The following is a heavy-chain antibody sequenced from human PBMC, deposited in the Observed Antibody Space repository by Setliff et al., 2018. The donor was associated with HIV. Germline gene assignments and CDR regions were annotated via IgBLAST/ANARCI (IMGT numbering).Heavy chain of an antibody. J-gene: IGHJ6*02. Sequence: GGSLRLSCAASGFSFSAYGLHWVRQTPGEGLVWVSRIAHDGSDTDYVDSVRGRFTISRDNAKNSLYLQMNSLRAEDTALYYCARRGSSNFDSSRWFYYGLDVWGQGTTVTVSS. V-gene: IGHV3-74*01. CDR1: GFSFSAYG. CDR3: ARRGSSNFDSSRWFYYGLDV. D-gene: IGHD3-22*01. CDR2: IAHDGSDT.